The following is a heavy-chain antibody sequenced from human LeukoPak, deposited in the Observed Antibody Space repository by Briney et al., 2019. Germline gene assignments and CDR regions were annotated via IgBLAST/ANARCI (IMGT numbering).Heavy chain of an antibody. J-gene: IGHJ4*02. Sequence: PGGSLRLSCAASGFTLSSYAMSWVRQAPGKGLEWVSAISGSGGSTYYADSVKGRFTISRDNSKNTLYLQMNSLRAEDTAVYYCAKTMSRGLRLGELSFDYWGQGTLVTVSS. D-gene: IGHD3-16*02. V-gene: IGHV3-23*01. CDR1: GFTLSSYA. CDR2: ISGSGGST. CDR3: AKTMSRGLRLGELSFDY.